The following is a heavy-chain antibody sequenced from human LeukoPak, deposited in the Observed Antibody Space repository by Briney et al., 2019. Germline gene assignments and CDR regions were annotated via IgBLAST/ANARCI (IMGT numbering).Heavy chain of an antibody. Sequence: GGSLRLSCAASGFTLTSHLMDWVRQAPGKGLEWISSNTSRGMFKDYADSVKGRFTISRDNAKNFLYLQMNSLRAEDTAVYFCAKAGGFWSDYSYFDYGGEGSQVTVSS. J-gene: IGHJ4*02. CDR2: NTSRGMFK. CDR3: AKAGGFWSDYSYFDY. D-gene: IGHD3-3*01. V-gene: IGHV3-21*06. CDR1: GFTLTSHL.